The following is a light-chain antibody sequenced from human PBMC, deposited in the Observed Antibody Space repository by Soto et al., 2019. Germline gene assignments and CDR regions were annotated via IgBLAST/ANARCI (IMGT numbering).Light chain of an antibody. CDR3: QQYNYWPPIT. CDR2: DAS. V-gene: IGKV3D-20*02. CDR1: QSVSSSS. J-gene: IGKJ5*01. Sequence: EIVLTQSPGTLYLSQGERATLSCRAIQSVSSSSLAWYQQKPGQAPRLLIYDASSRATGIPDRFSGSGSGTEFTLTISSLQSEDSAVYYCQQYNYWPPITFGQGTRLEIK.